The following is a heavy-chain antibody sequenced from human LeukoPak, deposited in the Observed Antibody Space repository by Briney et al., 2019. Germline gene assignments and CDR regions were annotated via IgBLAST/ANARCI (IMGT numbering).Heavy chain of an antibody. V-gene: IGHV3-11*01. J-gene: IGHJ4*02. D-gene: IGHD3-16*01. CDR1: GFTVSDYH. CDR3: TRGRRGSYYAFEY. CDR2: ITSSGRST. Sequence: GGSLRLSCAASGFTVSDYHMSWVRQAPGRGLEWISYITSSGRSTNHADSVKGRFTISRDNAKNSVVLQMSSLTVEDTAVYYCTRGRRGSYYAFEYWGQGALVTVSS.